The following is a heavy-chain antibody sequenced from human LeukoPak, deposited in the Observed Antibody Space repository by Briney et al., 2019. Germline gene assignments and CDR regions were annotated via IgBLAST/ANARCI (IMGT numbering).Heavy chain of an antibody. V-gene: IGHV4-34*01. CDR3: ARGTMTTVTYYFDY. Sequence: PSETLSLTCAVYGGSVSGYYWSWIRQPQGKGLEWIGEINHSGSTNYNPSLKSRVTISVDTSKNQFSLKLSSVTAADTAVYYCARGTMTTVTYYFDYWGQGTLVTVSS. CDR2: INHSGST. D-gene: IGHD4-17*01. J-gene: IGHJ4*02. CDR1: GGSVSGYY.